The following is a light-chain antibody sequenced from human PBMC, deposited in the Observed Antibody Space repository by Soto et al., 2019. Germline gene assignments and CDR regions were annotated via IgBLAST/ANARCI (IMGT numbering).Light chain of an antibody. Sequence: IVLTQSPATLSLSPGERATLSCRASQSVGSFLAWYQQKRGQAPRLLIYDASNRATGIPARFSGSGSGTDFTLTISSLEPEEFPVYYCQQRSSWPWTFGQGTKVEIK. CDR2: DAS. CDR3: QQRSSWPWT. J-gene: IGKJ1*01. CDR1: QSVGSF. V-gene: IGKV3-11*01.